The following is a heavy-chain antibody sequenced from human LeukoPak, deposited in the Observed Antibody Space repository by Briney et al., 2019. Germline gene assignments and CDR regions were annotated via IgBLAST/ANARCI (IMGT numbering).Heavy chain of an antibody. CDR1: GFTFSTYL. V-gene: IGHV3-21*01. Sequence: GGSLRLSCAASGFTFSTYLMNWVRQAPGKGLEWVSSISSSSDYIYYVDSVKGRFTISRDNAKNSPFLQMNSLRAEDTAVYFCARGNIKFDYWGRGTLVTVSS. CDR3: ARGNIKFDY. J-gene: IGHJ4*02. CDR2: ISSSSDYI.